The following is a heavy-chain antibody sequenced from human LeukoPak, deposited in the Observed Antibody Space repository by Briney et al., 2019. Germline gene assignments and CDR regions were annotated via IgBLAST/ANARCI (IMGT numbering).Heavy chain of an antibody. CDR1: GGTFSSYA. J-gene: IGHJ3*02. CDR3: ARDRYGSGSYPAFDI. CDR2: IIPIFGTA. Sequence: SVKVSCKASGGTFSSYAISWVRQAPGQGLEWMGGIIPIFGTANYAQKFQGIVTITADKSTSTAYMELSSLRSEDTAVYYCARDRYGSGSYPAFDIWGQGTMVTVSS. V-gene: IGHV1-69*06. D-gene: IGHD3-10*01.